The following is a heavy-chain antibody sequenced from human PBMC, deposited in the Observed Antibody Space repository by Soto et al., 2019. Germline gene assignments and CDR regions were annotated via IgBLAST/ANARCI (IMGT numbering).Heavy chain of an antibody. J-gene: IGHJ6*03. CDR3: ARESGGATATLDYYYFYMDV. Sequence: VQLAQSGAEVKKPGASVKVSCKTSGDSFNDYYIHWVRQAPGQGLEWMGWINPNGGATKYAQKFQGRVTVTRDTSIRTVYMELSSLSSDDTVVYYCARESGGATATLDYYYFYMDVWGKGTTVIVS. V-gene: IGHV1-2*02. D-gene: IGHD1-26*01. CDR1: GDSFNDYY. CDR2: INPNGGAT.